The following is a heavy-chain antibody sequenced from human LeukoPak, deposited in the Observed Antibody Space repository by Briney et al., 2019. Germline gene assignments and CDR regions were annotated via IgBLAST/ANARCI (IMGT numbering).Heavy chain of an antibody. CDR3: AKSYLSGSGSYFPLEY. D-gene: IGHD3-10*01. CDR1: GFTFSSYG. J-gene: IGHJ4*02. CDR2: ISGSGGST. V-gene: IGHV3-23*01. Sequence: SGGSLRLSCAASGFTFSSYGMSWVRQAPGKGLEWVSAISGSGGSTYYADSVRGRFAISRDNSKNTLYLQMNSLRAEDTAVYYCAKSYLSGSGSYFPLEYWGQGTLVTVSS.